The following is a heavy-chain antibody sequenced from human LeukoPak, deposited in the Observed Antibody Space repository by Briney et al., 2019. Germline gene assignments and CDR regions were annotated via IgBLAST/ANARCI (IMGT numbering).Heavy chain of an antibody. CDR2: ISGSSSTI. J-gene: IGHJ4*02. CDR3: ARGSTYYDSSGQVPFDY. D-gene: IGHD3-22*01. V-gene: IGHV3-48*01. CDR1: GGSISSSS. Sequence: ETLSLTCTVSGGSISSSSYYWGWIRQAPGKGLEWGSYISGSSSTIYYADSVKGRFTISRDNGKNTLYLQMNSLRAEDTAVYYCARGSTYYDSSGQVPFDYWGQGTLVTVSS.